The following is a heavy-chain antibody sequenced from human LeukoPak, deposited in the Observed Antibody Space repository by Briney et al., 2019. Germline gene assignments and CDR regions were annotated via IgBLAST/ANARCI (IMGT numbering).Heavy chain of an antibody. J-gene: IGHJ3*02. D-gene: IGHD3-22*01. V-gene: IGHV4-59*01. CDR3: ARRITMIRSDAFDI. Sequence: PSETLSLTCTVSGGSISSYYWSWIRQPPGKGLEWIGYIYYSGSTNYNPSLKSRVTISVDTSKNQFSLKLGSVTAADTAVYYCARRITMIRSDAFDIWGQGTMVTVSS. CDR1: GGSISSYY. CDR2: IYYSGST.